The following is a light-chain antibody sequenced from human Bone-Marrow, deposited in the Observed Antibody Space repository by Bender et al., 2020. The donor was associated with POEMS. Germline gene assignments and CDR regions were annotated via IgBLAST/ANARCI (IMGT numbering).Light chain of an antibody. J-gene: IGLJ3*02. CDR1: NSNIGTNA. Sequence: QSVLTQPPSASGTPGQRVTISCSGSNSNIGTNAVNWYQQFPGPAPKLLIYSDNQRPSGVPDRFYAFKSGTAASLAISGVQSGDEADYYCAAWDAGLSGGGFGGGTKLTVL. V-gene: IGLV1-44*01. CDR3: AAWDAGLSGGG. CDR2: SDN.